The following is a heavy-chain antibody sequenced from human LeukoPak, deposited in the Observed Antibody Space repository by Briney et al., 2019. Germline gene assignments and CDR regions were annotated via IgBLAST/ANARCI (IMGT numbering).Heavy chain of an antibody. V-gene: IGHV4-59*01. CDR2: IYYSGST. Sequence: SETLSLTCTVSGGSISSYYWSWIRQPPGKGLEWIGYIYYSGSTNYNPSLKSRVTISVDTSKNQFSLKLSSVTAADTAVYYCARTDIYYYYYMDVWGKGTTVTIPS. J-gene: IGHJ6*03. CDR3: ARTDIYYYYYMDV. CDR1: GGSISSYY.